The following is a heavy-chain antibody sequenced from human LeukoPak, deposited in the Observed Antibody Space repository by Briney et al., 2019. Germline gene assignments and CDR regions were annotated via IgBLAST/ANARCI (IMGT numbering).Heavy chain of an antibody. CDR3: ARGKEFGVALDY. CDR2: IRYDGSNK. V-gene: IGHV3-30*02. Sequence: PGGSLRLTCAASGFTFSSYGMHWVPQAPGKGLEWVAFIRYDGSNKYYADSVKGRFTISRDNSKNTVSLQMNSLRDEDTAVYYCARGKEFGVALDYWGQGTLVTVSS. J-gene: IGHJ4*02. CDR1: GFTFSSYG. D-gene: IGHD3-10*01.